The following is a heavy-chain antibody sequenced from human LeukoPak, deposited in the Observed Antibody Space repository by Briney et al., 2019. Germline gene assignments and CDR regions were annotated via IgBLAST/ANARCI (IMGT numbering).Heavy chain of an antibody. J-gene: IGHJ5*02. CDR3: ARDRGKLRFLEWLPRVWFDP. D-gene: IGHD3-3*01. CDR1: GYTFTSYG. CDR2: ISAYNGNT. V-gene: IGHV1-18*01. Sequence: ASAKVSCKASGYTFTSYGISWVRQAPGQGLEWMGWISAYNGNTNYAQKLQGRVTMTTDTSTSTAYMELRSLRSDDTAVYYCARDRGKLRFLEWLPRVWFDPWGQGTLVTVSS.